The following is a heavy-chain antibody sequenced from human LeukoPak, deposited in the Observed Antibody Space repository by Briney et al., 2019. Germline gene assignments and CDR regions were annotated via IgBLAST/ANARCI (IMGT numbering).Heavy chain of an antibody. D-gene: IGHD3-3*01. J-gene: IGHJ4*02. CDR1: GFTFSSYW. CDR2: INSDGSST. CDR3: ARARYYDFWSGYYSSLFDY. V-gene: IGHV3-74*01. Sequence: GGSLRLSCAASGFTFSSYWMHWVRQAPGKGLVWVSCINSDGSSTSYADSVKGRFTISRDNAKNTLYLQMNSLRAEDTAVYYCARARYYDFWSGYYSSLFDYWGQGTLVTVSS.